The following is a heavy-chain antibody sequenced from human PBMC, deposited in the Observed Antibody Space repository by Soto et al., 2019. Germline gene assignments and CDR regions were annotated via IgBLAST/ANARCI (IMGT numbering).Heavy chain of an antibody. J-gene: IGHJ1*01. CDR3: ARGYSSTRPYFQX. Sequence: SGPTLVHPTETLTLTCTVSGFSLSNARMGVSWIRRTPGKALEWLAHIFSNDEKSYSTSLKRRLTISKDTSKSQVVLTMTNMDPVDTATYYCARGYSSTRPYFQXWGQGTLVTVSX. D-gene: IGHD6-19*01. CDR2: IFSNDEK. CDR1: GFSLSNARMG. V-gene: IGHV2-26*01.